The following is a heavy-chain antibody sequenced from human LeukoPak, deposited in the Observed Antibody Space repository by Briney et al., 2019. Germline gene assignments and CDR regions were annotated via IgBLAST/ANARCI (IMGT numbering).Heavy chain of an antibody. CDR3: AKERRIAVAGIWFDP. CDR1: GFIFSNYA. V-gene: IGHV3-23*01. Sequence: PGGSLRLSCAASGFIFSNYAMSWVRQAPGKGLEWVSGISGSGGSTVYVDSVKGRFTISRDNSKNIVYLQMNSLRAEDTAVYYCAKERRIAVAGIWFDPWGQGTLVTVSS. J-gene: IGHJ5*02. D-gene: IGHD6-19*01. CDR2: ISGSGGST.